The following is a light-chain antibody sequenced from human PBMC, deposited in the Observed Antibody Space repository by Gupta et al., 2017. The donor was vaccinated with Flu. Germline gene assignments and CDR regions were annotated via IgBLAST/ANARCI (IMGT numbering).Light chain of an antibody. CDR3: SSYTTSSTYV. Sequence: QSALTQPPSVSVSPGQSVTISCTGTSSDVGNYNRVSWYQQSPGTAPKLMIYEVSNRPSGVPDRFSGSKSGNTASLTISGLQAEDEADFYCSSYTTSSTYVFGTGTKVTVL. V-gene: IGLV2-18*02. CDR2: EVS. CDR1: SSDVGNYNR. J-gene: IGLJ1*01.